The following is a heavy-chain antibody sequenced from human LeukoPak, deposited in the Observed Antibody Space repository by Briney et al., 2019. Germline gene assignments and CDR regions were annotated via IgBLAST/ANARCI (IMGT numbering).Heavy chain of an antibody. V-gene: IGHV3-74*01. D-gene: IGHD2-2*02. J-gene: IGHJ6*04. CDR3: ARERIDSDNSYTNTGIDA. CDR2: INSDGSST. CDR1: GFTFSSYW. Sequence: GGSLRLSCAASGFTFSSYWMHWVRQAPGKGLVWVSRINSDGSSTSYADSVKGRFTISRDNAKNTLYLQMNSLRAENTAVYYGARERIDSDNSYTNTGIDAWGKGAPPTVSS.